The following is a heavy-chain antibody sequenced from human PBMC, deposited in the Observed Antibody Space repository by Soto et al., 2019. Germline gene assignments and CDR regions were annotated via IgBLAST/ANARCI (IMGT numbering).Heavy chain of an antibody. CDR2: IKSKTDGGTT. D-gene: IGHD5-18*01. V-gene: IGHV3-15*01. J-gene: IGHJ6*02. CDR1: GFTFSNAW. Sequence: GGSLRLSCAASGFTFSNAWMSWVRQAPGKGLEWVGRIKSKTDGGTTDYAAPVKGRFSISRDDSKNTLYLQMNSLRAEDTAVYYCARDSQPRAAMVTRGYYYYGMDVWGQGTTVTVSS. CDR3: ARDSQPRAAMVTRGYYYYGMDV.